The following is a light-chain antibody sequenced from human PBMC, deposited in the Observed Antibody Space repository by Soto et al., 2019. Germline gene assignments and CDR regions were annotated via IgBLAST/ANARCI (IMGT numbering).Light chain of an antibody. CDR3: CSYAGDLAL. V-gene: IGLV2-11*01. CDR1: SSDVGGYDF. Sequence: QSVLTQPRSVSGSRGQSVTISCTGTSSDVGGYDFVSWYQQHPGKAPKLMISDVSKRPSGVPDRFSGSKSGNTASLTISGLQAEDEADYYSCSYAGDLALFGGGTKLTVL. J-gene: IGLJ2*01. CDR2: DVS.